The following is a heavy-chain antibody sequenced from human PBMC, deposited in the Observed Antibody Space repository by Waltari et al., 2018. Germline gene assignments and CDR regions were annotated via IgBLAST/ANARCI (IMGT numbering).Heavy chain of an antibody. CDR2: VDPADSET. CDR1: GSTFTDYY. V-gene: IGHV1-69-2*01. Sequence: EVQLVPSGAEVKKPGATVQISCKASGSTFTDYYLHWVQQAPGKGLEWMGRVDPADSETIYAEKFQGRVTITADTSTDTAYMELSSLRSEDTAVYYCATVLTTVPTYWFDPWGQGTLVTVSS. D-gene: IGHD4-4*01. J-gene: IGHJ5*02. CDR3: ATVLTTVPTYWFDP.